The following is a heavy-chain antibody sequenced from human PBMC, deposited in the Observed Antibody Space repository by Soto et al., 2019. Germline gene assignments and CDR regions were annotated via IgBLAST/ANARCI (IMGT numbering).Heavy chain of an antibody. Sequence: QVQLAQSGAEVKKPVASVKVSCKASGYTFTSYGISWVRQAPGQGIEWMGWISAYNGNTDYAKKLQGRVTMTPDTATSTADMQLRSPKCLDAAVYYCERYDTLALVAATLGYWCQGALVIVSS. CDR1: GYTFTSYG. CDR2: ISAYNGNT. CDR3: ERYDTLALVAATLGY. D-gene: IGHD2-15*01. V-gene: IGHV1-18*01. J-gene: IGHJ4*02.